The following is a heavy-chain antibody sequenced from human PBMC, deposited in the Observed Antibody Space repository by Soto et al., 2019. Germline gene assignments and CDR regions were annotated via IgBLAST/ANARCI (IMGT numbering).Heavy chain of an antibody. Sequence: SVKVSCKASGGGNLRDYRTTWVRRAPGQGLEWMGGIIPKLGSANYAQNFQGRVTVTADESTNTVYMELRSLRSDDTAVYYCARAVRRTAMVTYAFDIWGQGTMVTVSS. J-gene: IGHJ3*02. CDR1: GGGNLRDYR. CDR2: IIPKLGSA. V-gene: IGHV1-69*13. D-gene: IGHD5-18*01. CDR3: ARAVRRTAMVTYAFDI.